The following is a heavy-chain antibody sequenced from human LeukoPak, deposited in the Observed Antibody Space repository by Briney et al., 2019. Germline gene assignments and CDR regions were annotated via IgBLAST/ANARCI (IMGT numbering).Heavy chain of an antibody. Sequence: SETLSLTCTVSGGSISRFYWSWIRQPPGKGLEWIGYIYYSGSTNYNPSLESRVTISVDTSKNQFSLKLSSVTAADTAVYYCARDRSSGYWGTADAFDIWGQGTMVTVSS. CDR3: ARDRSSGYWGTADAFDI. CDR1: GGSISRFY. D-gene: IGHD3-22*01. V-gene: IGHV4-59*01. CDR2: IYYSGST. J-gene: IGHJ3*02.